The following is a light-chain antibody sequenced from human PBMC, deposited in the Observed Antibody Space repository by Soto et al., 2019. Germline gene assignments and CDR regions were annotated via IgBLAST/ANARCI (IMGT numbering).Light chain of an antibody. V-gene: IGKV1-8*01. CDR3: QQYYSYPIT. CDR2: AAS. J-gene: IGKJ3*01. Sequence: AIRMTQSPSSLSASPGDRVTITCRASQGISSYLAWYQQKPGKAPKLLIYAASTLQSGVPSRFSGSGSGTDFTLTISYLQSEDFATYYCQQYYSYPITFGPGTKVDIK. CDR1: QGISSY.